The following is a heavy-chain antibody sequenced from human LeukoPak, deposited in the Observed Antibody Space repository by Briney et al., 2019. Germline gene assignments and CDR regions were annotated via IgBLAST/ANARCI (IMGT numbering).Heavy chain of an antibody. V-gene: IGHV3-21*01. Sequence: GGSLRLSCVASGFTFSTYSMNWVRQAPGKGLEWVSSISSSSSYIYYADSVKGRFTISRDNAKNSLYLQMNSLRAEDTAVYYCARYGSGSYYYYYYYMDVWGKGTTVTVSS. CDR2: ISSSSSYI. CDR3: ARYGSGSYYYYYYYMDV. D-gene: IGHD3-10*01. J-gene: IGHJ6*03. CDR1: GFTFSTYS.